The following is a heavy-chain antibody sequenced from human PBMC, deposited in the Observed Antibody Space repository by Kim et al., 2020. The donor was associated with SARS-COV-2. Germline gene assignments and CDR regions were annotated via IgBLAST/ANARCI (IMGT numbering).Heavy chain of an antibody. D-gene: IGHD3-10*01. CDR3: ARDARGGNYYYYGMDV. Sequence: VKGRFTTSRDNAKNSLFLQMNSLRDEDTAVYYCARDARGGNYYYYGMDVWGQGTTVTVSS. V-gene: IGHV3-48*02. J-gene: IGHJ6*02.